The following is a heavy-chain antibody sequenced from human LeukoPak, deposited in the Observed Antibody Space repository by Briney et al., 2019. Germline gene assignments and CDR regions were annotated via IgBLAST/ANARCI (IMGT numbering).Heavy chain of an antibody. CDR3: TRGSSGRRDN. D-gene: IGHD6-19*01. CDR2: MNPNSGNT. J-gene: IGHJ4*02. V-gene: IGHV1-8*01. CDR1: GYTFTSCD. Sequence: ASVKVSCKASGYTFTSCDINWVRQATGQGLEWMGWMNPNSGNTGYGQSFQGRITMTRDISIGTAYTELSNLTSEDTAIYYCTRGSSGRRDNWGQGTLVTASA.